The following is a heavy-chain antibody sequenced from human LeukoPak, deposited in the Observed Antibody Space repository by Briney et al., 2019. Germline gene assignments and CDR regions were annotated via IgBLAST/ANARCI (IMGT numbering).Heavy chain of an antibody. CDR1: DDSFSSHY. Sequence: SETLSLTCAVSDDSFSSHYWTWIRQPPGKGLEWIGYISYIGSTNYNPSLKSRVTISIDTSKNQFSLKLTSVTAADTAVYYCARDLVTVTRGFDIWGQGTMVSVSS. D-gene: IGHD4-17*01. J-gene: IGHJ3*02. CDR2: ISYIGST. V-gene: IGHV4-59*11. CDR3: ARDLVTVTRGFDI.